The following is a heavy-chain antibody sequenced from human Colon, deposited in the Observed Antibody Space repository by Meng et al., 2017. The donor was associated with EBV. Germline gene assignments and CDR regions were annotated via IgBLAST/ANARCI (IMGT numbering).Heavy chain of an antibody. CDR3: GRDQGRELINH. D-gene: IGHD1-7*01. J-gene: IGHJ4*02. CDR1: GASFSGYY. CDR2: VYHRGDT. V-gene: IGHV4-34*01. Sequence: QVQVQQWGAGLLKPLETLSPTCGVYGASFSGYYWSWIRQPPGKGLEWIGEVYHRGDTNYNPSLKSRVDISVDKSKNQFYLSLFSVTAADTAVYYCGRDQGRELINHWGQGTLVTVSS.